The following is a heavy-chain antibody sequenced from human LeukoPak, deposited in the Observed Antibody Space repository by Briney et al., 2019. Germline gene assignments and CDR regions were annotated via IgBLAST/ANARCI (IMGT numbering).Heavy chain of an antibody. V-gene: IGHV3-7*01. Sequence: GGSLRLSCAASGFTFSNYWMRWVRQAPGKGLEWLANINQDGSEIYYVDSVKGRFTISRDNGKNSLYLQINSLRADDTAVYYCARDQGSIIVVRTNNWFFDLWGRGTLVTVPS. CDR1: GFTFSNYW. CDR3: ARDQGSIIVVRTNNWFFDL. CDR2: INQDGSEI. J-gene: IGHJ2*01. D-gene: IGHD2-2*01.